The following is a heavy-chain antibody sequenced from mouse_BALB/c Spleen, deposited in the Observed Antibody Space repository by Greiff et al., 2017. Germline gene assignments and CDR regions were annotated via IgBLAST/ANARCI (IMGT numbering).Heavy chain of an antibody. CDR1: GFTFSSYA. D-gene: IGHD1-1*01. CDR3: ARDLFTTRAMDY. J-gene: IGHJ4*01. V-gene: IGHV5-9-4*01. CDR2: ISSGGSYT. Sequence: EVKLMESGGGLVKPGGSLKLSCAASGFTFSSYAMSWVRQSPEKRLEWVAEISSGGSYTYYPDTVTGRFTISRDNAKNTLYLEMSSLRSEDTAMYYCARDLFTTRAMDYWGQGTSVTVSS.